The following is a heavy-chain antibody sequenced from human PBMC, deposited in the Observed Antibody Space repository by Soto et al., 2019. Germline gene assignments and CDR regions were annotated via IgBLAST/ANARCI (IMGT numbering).Heavy chain of an antibody. D-gene: IGHD3-3*01. J-gene: IGHJ4*02. CDR2: IYYSGST. V-gene: IGHV4-39*01. CDR3: AWTYVLECFDY. Sequence: QLQLQESGPGLVKPSETLSLTCTVSGGSISSSSYYWGWIRQPPGKGLEWIGSIYYSGSTYYNPSLKSRVTISVDTSKNQFSLKLRSVTAADTSVYYCAWTYVLECFDYWGQGTLVTVSS. CDR1: GGSISSSSYY.